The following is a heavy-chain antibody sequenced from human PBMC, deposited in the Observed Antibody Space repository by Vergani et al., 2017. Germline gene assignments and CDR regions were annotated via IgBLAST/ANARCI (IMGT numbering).Heavy chain of an antibody. Sequence: QVQLQESGPGLVKPSQTLSLTCTVSGGSISSGSYYWSWIRQPAGKGLEWIGRIYTSGSTNYNPSLKSRVTISVDTSKNQFSLKLSSVTAADTAVYYCARTYCSGGSRYSVWFDPWGQGTLVTVSS. CDR3: ARTYCSGGSRYSVWFDP. CDR1: GGSISSGSYY. CDR2: IYTSGST. D-gene: IGHD2-15*01. V-gene: IGHV4-61*02. J-gene: IGHJ5*02.